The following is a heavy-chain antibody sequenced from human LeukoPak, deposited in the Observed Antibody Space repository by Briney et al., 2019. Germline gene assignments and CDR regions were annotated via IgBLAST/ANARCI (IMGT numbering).Heavy chain of an antibody. D-gene: IGHD5-12*01. Sequence: GGSLRLSCAASGFTFSTYAMTWVRQAPGKGLEWVSAISGSGGNTYYADSVKGRFTISRDNSKNTLFLQMNSLRADDTAVYYCAKAPTNDYYYCMGVWGKGTTVTVSS. CDR1: GFTFSTYA. CDR3: AKAPTNDYYYCMGV. J-gene: IGHJ6*03. V-gene: IGHV3-23*01. CDR2: ISGSGGNT.